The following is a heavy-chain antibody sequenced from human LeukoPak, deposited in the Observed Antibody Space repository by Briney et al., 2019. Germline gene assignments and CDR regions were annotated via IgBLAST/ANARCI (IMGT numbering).Heavy chain of an antibody. CDR2: IIPIFGTA. V-gene: IGHV1-69*13. CDR3: ARVGTITIFGVVYYYYGMDV. CDR1: GGTFSSYA. J-gene: IGHJ6*02. Sequence: ASVKVSCKASGGTFSSYAISWVRQAPGQGLEWRGGIIPIFGTANYAQKFQGRVTITADESTSTAYMELSSLRSEDTAVYYCARVGTITIFGVVYYYYGMDVWGQGTTVTVSS. D-gene: IGHD3-3*01.